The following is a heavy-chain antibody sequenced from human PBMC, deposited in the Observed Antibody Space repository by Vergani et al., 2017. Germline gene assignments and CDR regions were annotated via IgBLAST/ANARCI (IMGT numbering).Heavy chain of an antibody. Sequence: QVPLHESGPGLVKPSETLSLICPVSCGSISSYYWSWIRQPAGKGLEWIGYIYYSGSTNHNPSLISRATISVDTSKNQFSLKLSSVTAADTAVYYCASDTEYSSSGGYCFDPWGQGTLVTVSS. J-gene: IGHJ5*02. V-gene: IGHV4-59*01. CDR1: CGSISSYY. CDR2: IYYSGST. CDR3: ASDTEYSSSGGYCFDP. D-gene: IGHD6-13*01.